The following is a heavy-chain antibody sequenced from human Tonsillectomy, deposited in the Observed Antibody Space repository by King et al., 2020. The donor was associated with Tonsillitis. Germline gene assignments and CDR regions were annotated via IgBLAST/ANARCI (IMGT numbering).Heavy chain of an antibody. CDR1: GGTFSSYA. Sequence: QLVQSGAEVKKPGSSVKVSCKASGGTFSSYAISWVRQAPGQGLEWMGGIIPIFGTANYAQKLQGRVTITADESTSTAYMELSSLRSEDTAVYYCATGPDYGDYWYFDLWGRGTLVTVSS. CDR2: IIPIFGTA. V-gene: IGHV1-69*12. D-gene: IGHD4-17*01. CDR3: ATGPDYGDYWYFDL. J-gene: IGHJ2*01.